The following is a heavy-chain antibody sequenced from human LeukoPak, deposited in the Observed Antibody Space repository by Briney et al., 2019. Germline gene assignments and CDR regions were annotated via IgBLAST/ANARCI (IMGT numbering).Heavy chain of an antibody. CDR3: ALQQLPYYYDSSGTVV. J-gene: IGHJ4*02. CDR1: GLCVRTSGGG. CDR2: SERDDDK. V-gene: IGHV2-5*02. D-gene: IGHD3-22*01. Sequence: SGPTLMHPTRTLTLTYTFYGLCVRTSGGGVGGIRQPPEKALEWLTLSERDDDKRYSPSLTSMLTITKDTSKNQVVLTMTNMDPVDTATYYCALQQLPYYYDSSGTVVWGQGTLVTVSS.